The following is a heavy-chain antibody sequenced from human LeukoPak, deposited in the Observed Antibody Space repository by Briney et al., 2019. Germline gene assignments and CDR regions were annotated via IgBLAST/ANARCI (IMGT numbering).Heavy chain of an antibody. V-gene: IGHV3-21*01. CDR2: FGTRSTSI. CDR1: GFTFSGYS. Sequence: PGGSLRLSCTASGFTFSGYSMNWIRQAPGKGLEWVSSFGTRSTSIYHAGSVKGRFAISRDNAKNSLYLQMNSLRAEDTAVYYCAREGVATPFDYWGQGTLVTVSS. CDR3: AREGVATPFDY. J-gene: IGHJ4*02.